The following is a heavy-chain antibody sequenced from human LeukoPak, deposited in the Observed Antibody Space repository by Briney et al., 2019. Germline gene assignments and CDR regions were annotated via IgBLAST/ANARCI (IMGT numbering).Heavy chain of an antibody. CDR1: GGTFSSYA. V-gene: IGHV1-69*05. J-gene: IGHJ6*03. Sequence: ASVKVSCKASGGTFSSYAISWVRQAPGQGLEWMGGIIPIFGTANYAQKFQGRVTITTDETTSTAYMELSSLRSEDTAVYYCARAGISRDLIYMDVWGKGTTVTVSS. CDR3: ARAGISRDLIYMDV. CDR2: IIPIFGTA. D-gene: IGHD3-3*01.